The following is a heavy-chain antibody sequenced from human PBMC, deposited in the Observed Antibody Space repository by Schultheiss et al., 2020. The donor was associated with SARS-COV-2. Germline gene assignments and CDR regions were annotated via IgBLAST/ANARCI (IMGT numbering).Heavy chain of an antibody. J-gene: IGHJ4*02. V-gene: IGHV4-39*01. CDR1: GGSISSGGYY. CDR3: ARQIAVGAHFDY. D-gene: IGHD6-19*01. CDR2: INHSGST. Sequence: SETLSLTCTVSGGSISSGGYYWSWIRQPPGKGLEWIGEINHSGSTNYNPSLKSRVTISVDTSKNQFSLKLSSVTAADTAVYYCARQIAVGAHFDYWGQGTLVTVSS.